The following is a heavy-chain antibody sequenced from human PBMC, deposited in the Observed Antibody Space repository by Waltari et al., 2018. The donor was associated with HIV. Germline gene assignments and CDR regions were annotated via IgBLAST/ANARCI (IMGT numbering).Heavy chain of an antibody. CDR3: ARGLIGAMVRGAMDY. CDR2: IDHSGST. Sequence: QVQLQQWGAGLLKPSETLSLTCAVYGGSFSGYYWSGIRQPPEKGLEWIGEIDHSGSTNYNPSLTSRVTISVDTSKNQFSLKLTSVSAADTAVYYCARGLIGAMVRGAMDYWGQGTLVTVSS. J-gene: IGHJ4*02. V-gene: IGHV4-34*01. D-gene: IGHD3-10*01. CDR1: GGSFSGYY.